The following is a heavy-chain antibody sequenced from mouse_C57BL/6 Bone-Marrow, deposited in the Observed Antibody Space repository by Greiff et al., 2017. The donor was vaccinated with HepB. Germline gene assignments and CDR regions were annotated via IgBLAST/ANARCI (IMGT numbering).Heavy chain of an antibody. Sequence: EVQLQQSGPGLVKPSQSLSLTCSVTGYSITSGYYWNWIRQFPGNTLEWMGYISYDGSNNYNPSLKNRISITRDTSKNQFFLKLNSVTTEDTATYYCAREGYYYGSSYSAAWFAYWGQGTLVTVSA. V-gene: IGHV3-6*01. J-gene: IGHJ3*01. CDR2: ISYDGSN. CDR1: GYSITSGYY. D-gene: IGHD1-1*01. CDR3: AREGYYYGSSYSAAWFAY.